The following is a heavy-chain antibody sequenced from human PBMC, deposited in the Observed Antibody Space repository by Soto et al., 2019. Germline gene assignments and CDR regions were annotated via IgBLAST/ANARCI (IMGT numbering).Heavy chain of an antibody. D-gene: IGHD2-2*01. CDR3: AKDCSSTSCYGH. Sequence: EVQLLESGGGLVQPGGSLRLSCAASGFTFSSYAMNWVRQAPVKGLEWVSTMSGSGGSTYYADSVKGRFSISRDNSKNTLYLQMNSLRAEDTAVYYCAKDCSSTSCYGHWGQGTLVTVSS. CDR1: GFTFSSYA. V-gene: IGHV3-23*01. J-gene: IGHJ4*02. CDR2: MSGSGGST.